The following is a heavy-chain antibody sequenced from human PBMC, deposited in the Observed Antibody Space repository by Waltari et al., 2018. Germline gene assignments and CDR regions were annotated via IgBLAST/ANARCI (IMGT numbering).Heavy chain of an antibody. Sequence: QVQLQESGPGLVKPSETLSLTCTVSGGSISSYYWSWIRQPAGKGLEWIGRIYTSGSTNYNPTLKSRVTMSVDTSKNQFSRKLSSVTAADTAVYYCARGGVTMVRGVIRPFDYWGQGTLVTVSS. V-gene: IGHV4-4*07. D-gene: IGHD3-10*01. CDR2: IYTSGST. CDR3: ARGGVTMVRGVIRPFDY. J-gene: IGHJ4*02. CDR1: GGSISSYY.